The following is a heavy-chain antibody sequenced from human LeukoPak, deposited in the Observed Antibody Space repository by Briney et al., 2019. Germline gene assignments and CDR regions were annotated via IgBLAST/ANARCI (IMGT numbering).Heavy chain of an antibody. CDR3: ARDPARVSSSTDTTDNYYYMDV. D-gene: IGHD6-6*01. CDR1: GYTFTGYY. J-gene: IGHJ6*03. V-gene: IGHV1-2*02. CDR2: INPNSGGT. Sequence: ASVKVSCKASGYTFTGYYMHWVRQAPGQGLEWMGWINPNSGGTNYAQKFQGRVTMTRDTSISIAYMELSRLRSDDTAVYYCARDPARVSSSTDTTDNYYYMDVWGKGTTVTVSS.